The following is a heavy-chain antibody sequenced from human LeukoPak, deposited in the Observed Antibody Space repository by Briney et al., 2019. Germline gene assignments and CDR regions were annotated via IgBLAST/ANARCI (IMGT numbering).Heavy chain of an antibody. J-gene: IGHJ5*02. CDR2: IYTSGST. D-gene: IGHD1-26*01. CDR1: GDSISSYY. Sequence: SETLSLTCTVSGDSISSYYWSWIRQPAGKGLEWIGRIYTSGSTNYNPSLKSRVTISVDTSKNQFSLKLSSVTAADTAVYYCARDLKLASGSYYGWFDPWGQGTLVTVSS. CDR3: ARDLKLASGSYYGWFDP. V-gene: IGHV4-4*07.